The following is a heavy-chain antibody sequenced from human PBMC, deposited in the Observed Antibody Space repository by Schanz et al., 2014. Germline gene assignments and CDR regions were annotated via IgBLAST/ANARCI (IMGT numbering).Heavy chain of an antibody. V-gene: IGHV1-69*04. CDR3: ARDRQNIASPATGFDS. D-gene: IGHD6-13*01. CDR1: GGPLSSYP. CDR2: VIPMLGIT. Sequence: QVPLVQSGAEMKKPGSSVRVSCKASGGPLSSYPINWVRQAPGQGLEWMGGVIPMLGITNYAERFQGRVTIAADTSTAYMELSSLRSDDTALYYCARDRQNIASPATGFDSRGQGTLVTVSS. J-gene: IGHJ4*02.